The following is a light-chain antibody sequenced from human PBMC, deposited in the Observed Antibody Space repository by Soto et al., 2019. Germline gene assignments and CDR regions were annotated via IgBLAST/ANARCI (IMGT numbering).Light chain of an antibody. CDR3: QQRSNWPHSIT. CDR2: DAS. CDR1: QSLSGY. J-gene: IGKJ5*01. V-gene: IGKV3-11*01. Sequence: DIFLTQAPCSLCLSPGEGATLSCRLVQSLSGYLAWYQQKPGQAPRLLIYDASNRATGIPARFSGSGSETDFTLTISSLEPEDFAVYYCQQRSNWPHSITFGQGTRLEIK.